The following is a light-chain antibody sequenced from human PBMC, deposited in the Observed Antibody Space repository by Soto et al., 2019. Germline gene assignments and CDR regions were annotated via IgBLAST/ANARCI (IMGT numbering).Light chain of an antibody. V-gene: IGKV3-20*01. CDR1: QSVSSSY. CDR2: GAS. J-gene: IGKJ2*01. Sequence: EIVLTQSPGTLSLSPGERATLSCRASQSVSSSYLAWYQQKPGQAPRPLIYGASSRATGIPDRFSGSGSGTDFSLTISILEHEDFAVYYCLQYGSSPYTFGQGTKLEIK. CDR3: LQYGSSPYT.